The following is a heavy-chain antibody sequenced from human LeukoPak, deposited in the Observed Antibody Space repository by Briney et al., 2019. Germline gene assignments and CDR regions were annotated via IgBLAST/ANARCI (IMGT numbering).Heavy chain of an antibody. D-gene: IGHD1-26*01. CDR3: ARISNREGN. J-gene: IGHJ4*02. CDR2: INTNTGNP. V-gene: IGHV7-4-1*02. Sequence: ASVKVSCKASGYTFNRYAMNWVRQAPGQGLQWMGWINTNTGNPTYAQGFTGRFVFSLDTSVSTAYLQISTLKAEDTAVYYCARISNREGNWGQGTLVTVSS. CDR1: GYTFNRYA.